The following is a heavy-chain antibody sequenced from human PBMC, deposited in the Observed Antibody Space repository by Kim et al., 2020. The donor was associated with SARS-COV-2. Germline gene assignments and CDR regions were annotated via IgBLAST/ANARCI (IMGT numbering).Heavy chain of an antibody. V-gene: IGHV3-21*01. Sequence: IYYADSVKGRFTISRDNAKNSLYLQMNSLRAEDTAVYYCARDGAVWDFDYWGQGTLVTVSS. CDR2: I. D-gene: IGHD1-26*01. J-gene: IGHJ4*02. CDR3: ARDGAVWDFDY.